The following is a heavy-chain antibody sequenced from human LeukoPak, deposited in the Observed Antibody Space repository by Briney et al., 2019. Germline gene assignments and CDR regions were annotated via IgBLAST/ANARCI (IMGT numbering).Heavy chain of an antibody. CDR3: ARDYDILTGYCPGDY. D-gene: IGHD3-9*01. J-gene: IGHJ4*02. Sequence: PGGSLRLSCAASGFTFRSYGMHWVRQAPGKGLEWVAVIWHDGSDKYYADSVKGRFTISRDNSKNTLYLKMNSLRAEDTAVYYCARDYDILTGYCPGDYWGQGTLVTVSS. CDR1: GFTFRSYG. CDR2: IWHDGSDK. V-gene: IGHV3-33*01.